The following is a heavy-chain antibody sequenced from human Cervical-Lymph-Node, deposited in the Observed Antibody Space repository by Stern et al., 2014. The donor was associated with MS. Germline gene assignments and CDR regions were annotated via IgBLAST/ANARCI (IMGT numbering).Heavy chain of an antibody. J-gene: IGHJ5*02. V-gene: IGHV2-26*01. CDR2: IFSNDEK. D-gene: IGHD3-10*01. CDR3: ARTSYYSDSGTWVGWFDP. CDR1: GFSLNNPTMG. Sequence: EESGPVLVKPTETLTLTCTVSGFSLNNPTMGVSWIRQPPGKALEWLAHIFSNDEKSYSTSLKSRLTISKDISKSQVALTMSNMDPVDTATYSCARTSYYSDSGTWVGWFDPWGQGTLVTVSS.